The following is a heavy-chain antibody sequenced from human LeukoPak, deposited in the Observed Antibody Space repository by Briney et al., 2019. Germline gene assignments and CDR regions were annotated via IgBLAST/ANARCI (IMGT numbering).Heavy chain of an antibody. Sequence: SETLSLTCTVSGGPISSSSYYWGWIRHPPGKGLEWIGSIYYSGSTYYNPSLKSRVTISVDTSKNQFSLKLSSVTAADTAVYYCARHRCPYYYDSSGYWGYFQHWGQGTLVTVSS. D-gene: IGHD3-22*01. CDR3: ARHRCPYYYDSSGYWGYFQH. J-gene: IGHJ1*01. CDR1: GGPISSSSYY. V-gene: IGHV4-39*01. CDR2: IYYSGST.